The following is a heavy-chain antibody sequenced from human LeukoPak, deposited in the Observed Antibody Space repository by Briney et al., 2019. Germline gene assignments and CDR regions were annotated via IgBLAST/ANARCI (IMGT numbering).Heavy chain of an antibody. D-gene: IGHD3-22*01. V-gene: IGHV3-30*02. Sequence: GGSLRLSCAASGFTFSSYGMHWVRQAPGKGLEWVAFIRYDGSNKYYADSVKGRFTISRDNSKNTPYLQMNSLRAEDTAVYYCAKEMYYYDSSGYYPDYWGQGTLVTVSS. J-gene: IGHJ4*02. CDR2: IRYDGSNK. CDR1: GFTFSSYG. CDR3: AKEMYYYDSSGYYPDY.